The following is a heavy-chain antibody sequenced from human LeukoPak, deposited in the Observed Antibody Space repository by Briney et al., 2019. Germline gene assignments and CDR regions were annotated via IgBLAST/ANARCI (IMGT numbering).Heavy chain of an antibody. V-gene: IGHV3-21*01. J-gene: IGHJ4*02. D-gene: IGHD5-12*01. CDR3: ARDSRYSGYGPLDY. Sequence: GGSLRLSCAASGFTFSSYSMNWVRQAPGKGLEWVSSISSSSSYIYYADSVKGRFTISRDNAKNSLYLQMNSLRAEDTAVYYCARDSRYSGYGPLDYWGQGTLVTVSS. CDR2: ISSSSSYI. CDR1: GFTFSSYS.